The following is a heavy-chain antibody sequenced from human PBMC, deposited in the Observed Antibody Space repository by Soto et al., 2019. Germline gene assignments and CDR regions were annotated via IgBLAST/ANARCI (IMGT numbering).Heavy chain of an antibody. Sequence: DVQLVESGGGLVQPGRSLRLSCAASGFTFDDYAMPWVRQAPGKGLGWVSGISWNSGSIGYADSVKGRFTISRDNAKNSLYLQMNSLRAEDTALYYCAKDIWGGINGDVRAFDPWGQGTLVTVSS. CDR2: ISWNSGSI. J-gene: IGHJ5*02. CDR3: AKDIWGGINGDVRAFDP. V-gene: IGHV3-9*01. D-gene: IGHD3-16*01. CDR1: GFTFDDYA.